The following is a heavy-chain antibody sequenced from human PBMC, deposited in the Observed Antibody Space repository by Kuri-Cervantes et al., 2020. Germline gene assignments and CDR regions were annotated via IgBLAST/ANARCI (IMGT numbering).Heavy chain of an antibody. J-gene: IGHJ6*03. Sequence: SETLSLTCTVSSGSIISYYWSWVRQPPGKGLEWIGYIYYTGGTTYNPSLKSRVTISVDTSNNQFSLKLSSVTAADTAVYYCAREYYYYMDNWGKGTTVTVSS. CDR3: AREYYYYMDN. CDR1: SGSIISYY. CDR2: IYYTGGT. V-gene: IGHV4-59*01.